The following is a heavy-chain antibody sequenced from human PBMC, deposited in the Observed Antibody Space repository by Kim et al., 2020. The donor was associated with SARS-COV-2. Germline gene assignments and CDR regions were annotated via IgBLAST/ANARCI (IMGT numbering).Heavy chain of an antibody. CDR2: ISYDGSNK. V-gene: IGHV3-30*03. CDR3: ARTISIAVAGTPLDY. CDR1: GFTFSSYG. D-gene: IGHD6-19*01. Sequence: GGSLRLSCAASGFTFSSYGMHWVRQAPGKGLEWVAVISYDGSNKYYADSVKGRFTISRDNSKNTLYLQMNSLRAEDTAVYYCARTISIAVAGTPLDYWGQGTLVTVSS. J-gene: IGHJ4*02.